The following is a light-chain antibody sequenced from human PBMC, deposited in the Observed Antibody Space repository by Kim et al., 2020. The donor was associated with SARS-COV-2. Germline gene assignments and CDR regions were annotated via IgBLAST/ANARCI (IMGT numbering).Light chain of an antibody. Sequence: LGQTVTISCRGDSLRSYYASWYQQKPGQAPILVIYAKNTRHSGIPARFSGSISGNTAYLTITGAQAEDEADYYCNSRDNSGDSLEVFGGGTQLTVL. CDR3: NSRDNSGDSLEV. V-gene: IGLV3-19*01. J-gene: IGLJ2*01. CDR1: SLRSYY. CDR2: AKN.